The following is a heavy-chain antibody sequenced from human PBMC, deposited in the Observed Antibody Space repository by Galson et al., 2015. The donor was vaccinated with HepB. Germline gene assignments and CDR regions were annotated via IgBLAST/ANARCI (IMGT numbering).Heavy chain of an antibody. D-gene: IGHD6-25*01. CDR1: GFTFSRHY. CDR3: ARHRIPAAGYYYGMDV. V-gene: IGHV1-69*13. CDR2: ITPIFGAA. Sequence: SVKVSCKASGFTFSRHYIHWVRQAPGQGLEWMGEITPIFGAAKYAQKFQGRVTFTADESTRTAYMEVIRLRSEDTAVYYCARHRIPAAGYYYGMDVWGQGTTVTVSS. J-gene: IGHJ6*02.